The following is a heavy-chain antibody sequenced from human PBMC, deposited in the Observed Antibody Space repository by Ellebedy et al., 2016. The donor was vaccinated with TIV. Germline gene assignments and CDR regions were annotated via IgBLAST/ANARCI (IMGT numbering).Heavy chain of an antibody. Sequence: SETLSLXXTVSGGSISSSSYYWGWIRQPPGKGLEWIGSIYYSGSTYYNPSLKSRVTISVDTSKNQFSLKLSSVTAADTAVYYCARHDHPRKSGYLNWFDPWGQGTLVTVSS. CDR3: ARHDHPRKSGYLNWFDP. CDR2: IYYSGST. V-gene: IGHV4-39*01. J-gene: IGHJ5*02. CDR1: GGSISSSSYY. D-gene: IGHD5-12*01.